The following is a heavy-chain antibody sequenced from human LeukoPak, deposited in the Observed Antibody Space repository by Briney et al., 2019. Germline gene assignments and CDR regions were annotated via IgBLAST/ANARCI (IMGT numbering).Heavy chain of an antibody. V-gene: IGHV1-2*02. CDR2: INPDSGGT. CDR3: ARGALLKREWGARVKDDY. Sequence: ASVKVSCKASGYTFTGYYMHWVRQAPGQGLEWMGWINPDSGGTNYAQKFQGRVTMTRDTSISTAYMELSRLRSDDTAVYYCARGALLKREWGARVKDDYWGQGTLVTVSS. CDR1: GYTFTGYY. D-gene: IGHD1-26*01. J-gene: IGHJ4*02.